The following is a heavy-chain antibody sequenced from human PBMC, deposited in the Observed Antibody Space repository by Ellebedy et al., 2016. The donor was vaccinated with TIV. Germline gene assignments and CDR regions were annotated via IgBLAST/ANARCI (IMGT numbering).Heavy chain of an antibody. V-gene: IGHV4-59*01. CDR1: GGSISPYY. CDR3: ARRLRVLLRTDYFFYMDV. CDR2: LSETGST. Sequence: MPSETLSLTCTVSGGSISPYYWSWVRQSPGKGLEWIGFLSETGSTNYSPSLEGRVTISADTSKNQFSLNLTSVTAADTAVYYCARRLRVLLRTDYFFYMDVWGKGTTAIVSS. D-gene: IGHD2-15*01. J-gene: IGHJ6*03.